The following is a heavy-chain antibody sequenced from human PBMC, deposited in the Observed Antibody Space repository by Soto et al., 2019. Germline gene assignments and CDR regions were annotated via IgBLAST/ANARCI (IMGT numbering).Heavy chain of an antibody. CDR2: INHSGGT. CDR1: GGSFSGYY. V-gene: IGHV4-34*01. J-gene: IGHJ5*02. CDR3: ARGGASSPLLPRMVWFDP. D-gene: IGHD2-15*01. Sequence: QVQLQQSGAGLLKSSETLSLSCAVYGGSFSGYYWSWIRQSPGKGLEWIGEINHSGGTNYNPSPRPRVTMPLDTSKNDFSLQLNSVTAADTAIYYCARGGASSPLLPRMVWFDPWGQGTQVLVSS.